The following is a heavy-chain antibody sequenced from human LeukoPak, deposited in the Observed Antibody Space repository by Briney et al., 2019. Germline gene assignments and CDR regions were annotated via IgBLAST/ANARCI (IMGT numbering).Heavy chain of an antibody. Sequence: ASVTVSCKASGYTFTGYYIHWVRQAPGQGLEWMGWINPNSGGTKYAQKFQGRVTMTRDTSISTAYMELSRLRSDDTAVYYCARGKWEPDDYWGQGTLVTVSS. CDR1: GYTFTGYY. D-gene: IGHD1-26*01. CDR2: INPNSGGT. CDR3: ARGKWEPDDY. V-gene: IGHV1-2*02. J-gene: IGHJ4*02.